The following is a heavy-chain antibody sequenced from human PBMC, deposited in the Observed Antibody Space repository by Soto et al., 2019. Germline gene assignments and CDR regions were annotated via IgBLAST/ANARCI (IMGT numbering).Heavy chain of an antibody. D-gene: IGHD2-2*02. V-gene: IGHV4-39*01. CDR1: GGSISSSSYY. CDR3: ARQDIVVVPAAIRLNWFDP. J-gene: IGHJ5*02. CDR2: IYYSGST. Sequence: KSSETLSLTCTVSGGSISSSSYYWGWIRQPPGKGLEWIGSIYYSGSTYYNPSLKSRVTISVDTSKNQFSLKLSSVTAADTAVYYCARQDIVVVPAAIRLNWFDPWGQGTLVTVSS.